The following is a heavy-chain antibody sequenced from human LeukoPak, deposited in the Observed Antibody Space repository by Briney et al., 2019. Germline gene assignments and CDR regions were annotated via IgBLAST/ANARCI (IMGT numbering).Heavy chain of an antibody. J-gene: IGHJ4*02. V-gene: IGHV5-51*01. CDR2: FYPEDYTT. D-gene: IGHD4/OR15-4a*01. CDR1: GDTFTTFL. Sequence: GASMRFSCRGSGDTFTTFLIGGGRQASGRGLRWMGIFYPEDYTTINSPPVEGQVTISADKSINTAYLQWTNLWASDTAMYYWVRRPSGSLTFDFWGQGALVTVSS. CDR3: VRRPSGSLTFDF.